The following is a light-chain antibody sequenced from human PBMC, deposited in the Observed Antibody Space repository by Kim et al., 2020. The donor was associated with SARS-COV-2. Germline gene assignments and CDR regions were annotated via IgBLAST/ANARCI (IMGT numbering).Light chain of an antibody. CDR1: QDIGSE. J-gene: IGKJ5*01. Sequence: ASVGDTVTITCRASQDIGSELGWYLQKPGKAPELLIRGASTVQSGVPSRFSGSGFGTDFTLTIISLQPEDFATYFCLQDYSYPLTFGQGTRLEIK. CDR2: GAS. CDR3: LQDYSYPLT. V-gene: IGKV1-6*01.